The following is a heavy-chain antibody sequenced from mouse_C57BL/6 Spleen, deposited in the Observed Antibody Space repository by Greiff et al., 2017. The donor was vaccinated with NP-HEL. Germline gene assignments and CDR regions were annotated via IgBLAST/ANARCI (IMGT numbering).Heavy chain of an antibody. Sequence: QVQLQQPGAELVKPGASVKLSCKASGYTFTSYWMHWVKQRPGQGLEWIGMIHPNSGSTNYNEKFKSKATLTVDKSSSTAYMQRSSLTSEDSAVDYCAREGNYDYDDGPFAYWGQGTLVTVSA. D-gene: IGHD2-4*01. CDR2: IHPNSGST. CDR3: AREGNYDYDDGPFAY. CDR1: GYTFTSYW. J-gene: IGHJ3*01. V-gene: IGHV1-64*01.